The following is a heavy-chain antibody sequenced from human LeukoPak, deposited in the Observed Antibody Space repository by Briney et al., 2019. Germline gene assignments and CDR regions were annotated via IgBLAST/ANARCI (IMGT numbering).Heavy chain of an antibody. CDR3: ASSGDLFYFDY. V-gene: IGHV4-30-2*01. CDR1: GGSISSGGYY. J-gene: IGHJ4*02. CDR2: IYHSGST. D-gene: IGHD7-27*01. Sequence: SETLSLTCTVSGGSISSGGYYWSWIRQPPGKGLEWIGYIYHSGSTYYNPSLKSRVTISVDRSKNQFSLKLSSVTAADTAVYYCASSGDLFYFDYWGQGILVTVSS.